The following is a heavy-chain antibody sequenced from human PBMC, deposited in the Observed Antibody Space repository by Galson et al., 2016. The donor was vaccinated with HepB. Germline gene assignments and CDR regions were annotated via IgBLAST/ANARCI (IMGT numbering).Heavy chain of an antibody. D-gene: IGHD2/OR15-2a*01. CDR1: GYSFTNYR. J-gene: IGHJ5*02. CDR3: ARTLVSTRIFDP. Sequence: QSGAEVKKPGESLKISCTGSGYSFTNYRIGWVRQMPGKGLEWMGIIYPRDSDTRYSPSFQGQVTISADKSINTAYLQWSSLKASDTAMYYCARTLVSTRIFDPWGQGTLVTVSS. CDR2: IYPRDSDT. V-gene: IGHV5-51*01.